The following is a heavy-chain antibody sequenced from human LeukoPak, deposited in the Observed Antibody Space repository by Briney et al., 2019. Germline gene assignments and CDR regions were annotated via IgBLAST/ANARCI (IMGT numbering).Heavy chain of an antibody. J-gene: IGHJ4*02. CDR1: GYTFTSYD. Sequence: GASVTVSCKASGYTFTSYDINWVRQATGQGLEWMGWMNPNSGNTGYAQKFQGRVTITRNTSISTAYMELSSLRSEDTAVYYCARGLSKWEPRVFDYWGQGTLVTVSS. CDR2: MNPNSGNT. D-gene: IGHD1-26*01. V-gene: IGHV1-8*03. CDR3: ARGLSKWEPRVFDY.